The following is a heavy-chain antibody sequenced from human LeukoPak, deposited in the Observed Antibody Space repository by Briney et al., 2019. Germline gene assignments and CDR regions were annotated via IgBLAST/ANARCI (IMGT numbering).Heavy chain of an antibody. CDR2: ISPNSGGT. CDR1: GYTFTNYD. CDR3: ARDPFTVTTPMDY. J-gene: IGHJ4*02. V-gene: IGHV1-2*02. Sequence: ASVKVSCKASGYTFTNYDINWVRQAPGQGLEWMGWISPNSGGTNYAQKFQGRVTMTRDTSISTAYMELSRLRSDDTAVYYCARDPFTVTTPMDYWGQGTLVTVSS. D-gene: IGHD4-11*01.